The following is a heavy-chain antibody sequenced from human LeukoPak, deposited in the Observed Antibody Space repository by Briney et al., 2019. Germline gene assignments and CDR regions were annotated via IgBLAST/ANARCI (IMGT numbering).Heavy chain of an antibody. CDR3: ARNGGDAYNTFDY. CDR1: GGSISSYY. Sequence: AETLSLTCTVSGGSISSYYWSWIRQPPGKGLEWIGYIFTSGSTNYNPSLKSRVTISVDTSKNQFSLKLGSVTAADTAVYYCARNGGDAYNTFDYWGQGTLVTVSS. J-gene: IGHJ4*02. D-gene: IGHD5-24*01. CDR2: IFTSGST. V-gene: IGHV4-4*09.